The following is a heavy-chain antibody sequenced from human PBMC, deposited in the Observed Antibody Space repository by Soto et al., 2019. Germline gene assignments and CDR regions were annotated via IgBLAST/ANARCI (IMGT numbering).Heavy chain of an antibody. CDR1: GGSFTDYY. CDR2: ITHTGGF. J-gene: IGHJ6*02. D-gene: IGHD2-2*01. Sequence: SETLSLTCAVYGGSFTDYYWSWIRQPPGKGLEWIGEITHTGGFASNPSPDSRATISVDTTKNQFSLKLSSVTTADTALYYCARGRQRPSAAYKGHGYYGMDVWGQGTTVTVSS. CDR3: ARGRQRPSAAYKGHGYYGMDV. V-gene: IGHV4-34*01.